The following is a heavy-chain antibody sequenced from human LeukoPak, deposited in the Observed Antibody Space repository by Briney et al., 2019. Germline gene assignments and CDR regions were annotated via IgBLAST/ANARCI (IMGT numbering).Heavy chain of an antibody. J-gene: IGHJ5*02. D-gene: IGHD6-13*01. CDR1: GYSISSGCY. Sequence: PSETLSLTCTVSGYSISSGCYWGWIRQPPGKGLEWIGSIYHSGSTYYNPSLKSRVTISVDTSKNQFSLKLSSVTAADTAVYYCARDGQQLVRSVIWFDPWGQGTLVTVSS. V-gene: IGHV4-38-2*02. CDR3: ARDGQQLVRSVIWFDP. CDR2: IYHSGST.